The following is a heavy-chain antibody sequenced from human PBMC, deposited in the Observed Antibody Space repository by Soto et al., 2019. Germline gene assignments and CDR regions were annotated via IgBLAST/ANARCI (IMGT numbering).Heavy chain of an antibody. D-gene: IGHD4-17*01. J-gene: IGHJ3*02. CDR2: IVVGSGNT. CDR3: VATRNYDDDAFDI. Sequence: QMQLVQSGPEVKKPGTSVKVSCKASGFTFTSSAVQWVRQARGQRLEWIGWIVVGSGNTNYAQKFQERVTITRDMSTSTAYMELSSLRSEDTAVYYCVATRNYDDDAFDIWGQGTMVTVSS. V-gene: IGHV1-58*01. CDR1: GFTFTSSA.